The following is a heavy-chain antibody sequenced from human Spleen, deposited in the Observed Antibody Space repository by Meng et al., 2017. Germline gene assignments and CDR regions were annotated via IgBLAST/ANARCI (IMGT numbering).Heavy chain of an antibody. CDR2: INSDGSST. Sequence: GESLKISCAASGFTFDDYAMHWVRQAPGKGLVWVSRINSDGSSTAYADSVKGRVTISRDNAKNTLYLQMNSLRVEDTSVYYCARDLDYGGQSNFDYWGQGILVTVSS. V-gene: IGHV3-74*01. CDR1: GFTFDDYA. J-gene: IGHJ4*02. D-gene: IGHD4-23*01. CDR3: ARDLDYGGQSNFDY.